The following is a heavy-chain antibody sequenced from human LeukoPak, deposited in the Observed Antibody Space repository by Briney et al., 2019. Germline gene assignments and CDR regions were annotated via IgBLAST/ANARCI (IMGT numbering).Heavy chain of an antibody. CDR1: GFTFSDYY. J-gene: IGHJ6*03. CDR3: ARDRVVPAAILHYYYYYMDV. V-gene: IGHV3-11*01. Sequence: KAGRSLTLSCAASGFTFSDYYMSWTRQAPGGGLGWVSYISRSSNTIYYADSVKGRFTISRDNAKNSLYLQMNSLRAEDTAVYYCARDRVVPAAILHYYYYYMDVWGKGTTVTVSS. D-gene: IGHD2-2*01. CDR2: ISRSSNTI.